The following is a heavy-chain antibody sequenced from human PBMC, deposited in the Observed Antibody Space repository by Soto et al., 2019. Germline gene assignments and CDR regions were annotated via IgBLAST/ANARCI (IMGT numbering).Heavy chain of an antibody. J-gene: IGHJ4*02. Sequence: GGSLRLSCAASGFTFSSYAMSWVRQAPGKGLEWVSAISGSGGSTYYADSVKGRFTTSRDNSKNTLYLQMNSLRAEDTAVYYCAKGAHYYDSSGYYRPAGIGYWGQGTLVTVSS. V-gene: IGHV3-23*01. D-gene: IGHD3-22*01. CDR1: GFTFSSYA. CDR3: AKGAHYYDSSGYYRPAGIGY. CDR2: ISGSGGST.